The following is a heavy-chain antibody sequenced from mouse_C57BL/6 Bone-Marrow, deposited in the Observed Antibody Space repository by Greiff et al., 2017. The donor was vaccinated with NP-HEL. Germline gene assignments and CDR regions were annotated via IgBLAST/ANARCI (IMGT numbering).Heavy chain of an antibody. Sequence: EVQRVESGGGLVKPGGSLKLSCAASGFTFSDYGMHWVRQAPEKGLEWVAYISSGSSTIYYADTVKGRFTISRDNAKNTLFLQRTSLRSEDTAMYYCAREGLWFAYWGQGTLVTVSA. V-gene: IGHV5-17*01. CDR3: AREGLWFAY. J-gene: IGHJ3*01. CDR2: ISSGSSTI. CDR1: GFTFSDYG.